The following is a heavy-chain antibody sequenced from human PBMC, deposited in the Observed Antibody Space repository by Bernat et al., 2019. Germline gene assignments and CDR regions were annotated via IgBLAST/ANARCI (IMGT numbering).Heavy chain of an antibody. CDR2: IKQDGSEK. CDR3: ARDQTAMAYYYYYGMDV. J-gene: IGHJ6*02. D-gene: IGHD5-18*01. V-gene: IGHV3-7*03. Sequence: VQLVESGGGVVQPGRSLRLSCAASGFTFSSYWMSWVRQAPGKGLEWVANIKQDGSEKYYVDSVKGRFTISRDNAKNSLYLQMNSLRAEDTAVYYCARDQTAMAYYYYYGMDVWGQGTTVTVSS. CDR1: GFTFSSYW.